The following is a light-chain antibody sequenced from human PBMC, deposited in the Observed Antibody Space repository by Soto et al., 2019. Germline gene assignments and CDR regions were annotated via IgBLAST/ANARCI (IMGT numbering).Light chain of an antibody. CDR2: DAS. CDR3: QHYNSYSEA. V-gene: IGKV1-5*01. CDR1: QTISTW. Sequence: DIQVTQSPPTLSASVGDRVTITCRASQTISTWMAWYQQKPGKAPKLLVYDASTLQSGVPSRFSGSGSGTEFTLTISSLQHDDFATYYCQHYNSYSEAFGQGTKVDIK. J-gene: IGKJ1*01.